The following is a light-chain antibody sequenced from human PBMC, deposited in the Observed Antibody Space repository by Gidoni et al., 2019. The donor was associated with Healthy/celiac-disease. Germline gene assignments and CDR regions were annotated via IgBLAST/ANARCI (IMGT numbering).Light chain of an antibody. CDR3: GTWDSSLSVAV. V-gene: IGLV1-51*01. CDR1: RSSIGNNY. CDR2: DNN. J-gene: IGLJ7*01. Sequence: QSVLTQPPSVSAAPGQKVTISCSGSRSSIGNNYVSWYQQLPGTAPKLLIYDNNKRPSGIPDRFPGSKSGTSATLGITGLQTGDEADYYCGTWDSSLSVAVFGGGTQLTVL.